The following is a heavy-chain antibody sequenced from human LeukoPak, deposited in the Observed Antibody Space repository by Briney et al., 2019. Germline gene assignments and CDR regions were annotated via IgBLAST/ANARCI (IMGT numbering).Heavy chain of an antibody. J-gene: IGHJ6*02. V-gene: IGHV3-7*03. CDR2: IKQDGSEK. Sequence: GGSLRLSCAASGFTFSNYWMRWVRQAPGKGLEWVANIKQDGSEKYYVDSVKGRFTISKDNAKNSLYLQMSSLRAEDTALYHCARNNGMDVWGQGTTVIVSS. CDR1: GFTFSNYW. CDR3: ARNNGMDV.